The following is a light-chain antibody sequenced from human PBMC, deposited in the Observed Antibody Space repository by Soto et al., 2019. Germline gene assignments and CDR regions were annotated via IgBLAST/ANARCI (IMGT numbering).Light chain of an antibody. CDR2: DAS. J-gene: IGKJ5*01. CDR3: QQRSNWPIT. V-gene: IGKV3-11*01. CDR1: QNINKY. Sequence: EIVLTQSPGTLSLSPGERATLSCRTSQNINKYLAWYQQKPGQAPSLLIYDASNRATGIPARFSGSGSGTDFTLTISSLEPEDFAFYYCQQRSNWPITFGQGTRLEIK.